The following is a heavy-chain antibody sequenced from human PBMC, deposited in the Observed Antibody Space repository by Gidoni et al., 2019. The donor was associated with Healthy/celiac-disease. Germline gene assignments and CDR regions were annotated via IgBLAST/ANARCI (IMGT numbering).Heavy chain of an antibody. D-gene: IGHD6-19*01. J-gene: IGHJ4*02. CDR1: GSSFTRYW. Sequence: EVQLVQSGAEVKKPGESLKISCKGSGSSFTRYWIGWVRQMPGKGLEWMGIIYPGDSDTRYSPSFQGQVTISADKSISTAYLQWSSLKASDTAMYYCARRGIAVAGQRIEFPSFFDYWGQGTLVTVSS. CDR2: IYPGDSDT. V-gene: IGHV5-51*01. CDR3: ARRGIAVAGQRIEFPSFFDY.